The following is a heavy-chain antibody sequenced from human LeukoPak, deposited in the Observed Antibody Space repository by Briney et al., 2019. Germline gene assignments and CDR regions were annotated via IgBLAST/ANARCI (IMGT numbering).Heavy chain of an antibody. Sequence: SETLSLTCSVSGGSISSYYWSWIRQPPGKGLEWIGYIYYSGSTSYNPSLKSRVTMSVDTSKNQFSLKLSSVTASDTAIYYCARDQYSNGYDDAFDIWGQGKVVSVSS. V-gene: IGHV4-59*01. CDR2: IYYSGST. J-gene: IGHJ3*02. CDR1: GGSISSYY. D-gene: IGHD5-18*01. CDR3: ARDQYSNGYDDAFDI.